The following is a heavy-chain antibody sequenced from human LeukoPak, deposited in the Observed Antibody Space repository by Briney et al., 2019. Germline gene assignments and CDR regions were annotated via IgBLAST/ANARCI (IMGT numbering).Heavy chain of an antibody. V-gene: IGHV1-69*04. CDR1: GGTFSSYA. CDR2: IIPIFGIA. D-gene: IGHD3-22*01. J-gene: IGHJ4*02. Sequence: SVKVSCKASGGTFSSYAISWVRQAPGQGLEWMGRIIPIFGIANYAQKFQGRVTITADKSTSTAYMELSSLRSEDTAVYYCATGLGGGDNYYNSSGWGQGTLVTVSS. CDR3: ATGLGGGDNYYNSSG.